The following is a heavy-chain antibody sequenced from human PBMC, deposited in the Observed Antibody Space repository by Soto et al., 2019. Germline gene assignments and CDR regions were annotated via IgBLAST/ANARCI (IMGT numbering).Heavy chain of an antibody. V-gene: IGHV3-30-3*01. J-gene: IGHJ4*01. CDR1: GFTFSDYP. CDR3: ARRPAAGTGNYFGH. Sequence: VGSLRLSCAASGFTFSDYPIHWVRQAPGKGLEWVAVISYDGTNEQYAGSVKGRFTISRDNSKNTLYLQMNSLRPEDTAVYYCARRPAAGTGNYFGHWGHGTLVTVSS. D-gene: IGHD6-13*01. CDR2: ISYDGTNE.